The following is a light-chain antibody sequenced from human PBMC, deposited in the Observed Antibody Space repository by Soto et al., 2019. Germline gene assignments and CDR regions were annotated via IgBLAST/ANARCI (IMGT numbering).Light chain of an antibody. CDR1: QSVTIN. V-gene: IGKV3D-20*02. CDR3: QQRSNWPPLT. CDR2: AAS. Sequence: EILLTQSPTTLSLSPGEGVTLSCRASQSVTINSLAWYQQKPGQAPRLLIYAASTRATAVPDRFTGSGSGTDFAITSTLQPEDFAVYYCQQRSNWPPLTFGQGTRLEL. J-gene: IGKJ5*01.